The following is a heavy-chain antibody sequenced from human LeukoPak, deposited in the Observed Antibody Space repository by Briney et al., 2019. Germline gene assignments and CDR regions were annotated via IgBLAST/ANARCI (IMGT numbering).Heavy chain of an antibody. CDR1: GVTFSSNA. Sequence: GGSLRLSCAASGVTFSSNAMSWGRQAPGKGLEWVSAISGSGGSTYYADSVKGRFTISRDNSKNTLYLQMNSLRAEDTAVYYCAQDDRKDYGDYDDYWGQGTLVTVSS. CDR3: AQDDRKDYGDYDDY. CDR2: ISGSGGST. J-gene: IGHJ4*02. V-gene: IGHV3-23*01. D-gene: IGHD4-17*01.